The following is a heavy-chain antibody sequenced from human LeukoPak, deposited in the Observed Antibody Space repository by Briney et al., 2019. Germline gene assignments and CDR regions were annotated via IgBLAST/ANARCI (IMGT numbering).Heavy chain of an antibody. J-gene: IGHJ4*02. D-gene: IGHD3-22*01. CDR3: AKDRLASGYSGFDF. V-gene: IGHV3-23*01. CDR2: LLRRGGRA. Sequence: GGSLRLSCGASGFTFSDFAMTWVRQAPGKGLEWVSTLLRRGGRAYYADSVKGRFTISRDDSKDTLYLQMNSLRAEDTAMYYCAKDRLASGYSGFDFWGQGTRVTVSS. CDR1: GFTFSDFA.